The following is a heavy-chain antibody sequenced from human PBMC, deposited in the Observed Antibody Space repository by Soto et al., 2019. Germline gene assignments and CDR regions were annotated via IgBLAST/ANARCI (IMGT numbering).Heavy chain of an antibody. CDR1: GFTFSSCW. J-gene: IGHJ4*02. V-gene: IGHV3-7*01. Sequence: EVQLVESGGGLVQPGGSLRLSCAASGFTFSSCWMSWVRQAPGKGLEWVANIKQDGSEKYYVDSVKGRFTISRENAKNSMYLQMDRPGAEDADGYYRASDGEYYDFWSGWGGGYWVQGTLVTVSS. CDR2: IKQDGSEK. CDR3: ASDGEYYDFWSGWGGGY. D-gene: IGHD3-3*01.